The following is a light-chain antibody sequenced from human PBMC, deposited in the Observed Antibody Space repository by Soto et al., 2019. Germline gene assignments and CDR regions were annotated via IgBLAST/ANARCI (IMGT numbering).Light chain of an antibody. J-gene: IGKJ1*01. CDR3: QQCNNWPWT. CDR2: GAS. V-gene: IGKV3-15*01. CDR1: QSVSSN. Sequence: EIVMTQSPATLSVSPGEGATLACRASQSVSSNLAWYQQKADQAPRLLIYGASTRATGIPARFSGSGSGTELTLTISSLQSEDFAVYYCQQCNNWPWTFGQGTKVEIK.